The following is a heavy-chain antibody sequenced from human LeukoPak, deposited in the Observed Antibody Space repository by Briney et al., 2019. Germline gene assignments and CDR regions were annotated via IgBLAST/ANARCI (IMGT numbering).Heavy chain of an antibody. Sequence: GGSLRLSCAASGFTFSTYSMIWVRQAPREGLEWVSYITSSSGTIYYAESVKGRFTISRDNAKNSLYLQMNSLRAEDTAVYYCASVSAATGTGDYWGQGTQVTVSS. J-gene: IGHJ4*02. V-gene: IGHV3-48*01. CDR2: ITSSSGTI. CDR1: GFTFSTYS. CDR3: ASVSAATGTGDY. D-gene: IGHD6-13*01.